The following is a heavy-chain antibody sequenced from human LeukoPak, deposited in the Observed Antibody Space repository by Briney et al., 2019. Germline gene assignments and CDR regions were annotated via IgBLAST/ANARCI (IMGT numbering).Heavy chain of an antibody. CDR2: ISGDGSMT. J-gene: IGHJ6*02. CDR1: GFTFSTHW. D-gene: IGHD3-10*01. CDR3: ASLLTPYHGSGGGGMDV. Sequence: GGSLGLSCAASGFTFSTHWMYWVRQAPGKELVWVSRISGDGSMTSYADSVKGRFTISRDNAEDTLFLQMTSLRVEDTALYSCASLLTPYHGSGGGGMDVWGQGTTVTVSS. V-gene: IGHV3-74*01.